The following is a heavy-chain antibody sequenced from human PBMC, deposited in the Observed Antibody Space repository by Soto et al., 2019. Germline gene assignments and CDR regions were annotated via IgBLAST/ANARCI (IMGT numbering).Heavy chain of an antibody. J-gene: IGHJ2*01. CDR3: AKAAGVYWYFDL. Sequence: PXGSLRLSCAASGFTLRDXXMSWVRQAPGKGLEWVSTISGRGGNTYYADSIKGRFTISRDNSENTLFLQMSSLRADDTAVYYCAKAAGVYWYFDLWGRGTLVTVSS. V-gene: IGHV3-23*01. CDR2: ISGRGGNT. CDR1: GFTLRDXX.